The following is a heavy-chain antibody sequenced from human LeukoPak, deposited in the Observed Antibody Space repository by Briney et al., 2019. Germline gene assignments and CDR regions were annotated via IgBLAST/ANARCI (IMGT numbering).Heavy chain of an antibody. CDR1: GGTFGRNT. Sequence: GASVKVSCKASGGTFGRNTISWVRQAPGQGLEWMGRIIPRDDIVNYAQKFQGRVTFTADKSTTTAYMELSSLRSEDTAFYYCARDIDWNHDYWGQGTLVTVSS. D-gene: IGHD1-1*01. CDR3: ARDIDWNHDY. V-gene: IGHV1-69*04. J-gene: IGHJ4*02. CDR2: IIPRDDIV.